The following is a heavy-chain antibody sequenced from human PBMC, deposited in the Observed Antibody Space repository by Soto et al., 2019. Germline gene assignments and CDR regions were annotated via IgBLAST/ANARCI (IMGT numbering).Heavy chain of an antibody. Sequence: SETLSLTCTVSRGSISSGTNYWAWIRQPPGKGLEWIANIYYSGSTFYNPSLKSRVTISLDTSKNQFSLKLRSVTAADTAVYYCARHDAGWYLDSSGQGTPVTVYS. J-gene: IGHJ4*02. CDR2: IYYSGST. CDR3: ARHDAGWYLDS. CDR1: RGSISSGTNY. V-gene: IGHV4-39*01.